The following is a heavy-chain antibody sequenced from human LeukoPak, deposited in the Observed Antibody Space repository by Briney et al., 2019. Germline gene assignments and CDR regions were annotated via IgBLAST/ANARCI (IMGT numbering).Heavy chain of an antibody. D-gene: IGHD1-26*01. J-gene: IGHJ4*02. CDR1: GGTFSSYA. Sequence: SVKVSCKASGGTFSSYAISWVRQAPGQGLEWMGGIIPIFGTANYAQKFQGRVTITADESTSTAYMELSSLRSEDTAVYYCARDKSSAYSGSYGGADYWGQGTLVTVSS. CDR2: IIPIFGTA. CDR3: ARDKSSAYSGSYGGADY. V-gene: IGHV1-69*13.